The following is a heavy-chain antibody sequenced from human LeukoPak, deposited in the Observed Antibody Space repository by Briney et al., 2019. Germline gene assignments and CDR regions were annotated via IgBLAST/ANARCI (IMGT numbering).Heavy chain of an antibody. CDR1: GGSFSGYY. CDR2: INHSGST. V-gene: IGHV4-34*01. Sequence: SETLSLTCAVYGGSFSGYYWSWIRQPPGKGLEWIGEINHSGSTNYNPSLKSRVTISVDTSKNQFSLKLSSVTAADTAVYYCARNKQWLVRGWFDHWGQGTLVTVSS. D-gene: IGHD6-19*01. CDR3: ARNKQWLVRGWFDH. J-gene: IGHJ5*02.